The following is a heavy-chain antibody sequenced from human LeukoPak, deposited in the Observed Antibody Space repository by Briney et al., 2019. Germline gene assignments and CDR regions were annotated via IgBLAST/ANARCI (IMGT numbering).Heavy chain of an antibody. CDR2: ISDSSSYI. Sequence: PGGSLRLSCAASGFTFSSYSMNWVRQAPGKGLEWVSSISDSSSYIYYADSVKGRFIISRDNAKNSLYLQMNSLGAEDSAVYYCARERKSMTTVTTGFDYWGQGTLVTVSS. D-gene: IGHD4-17*01. J-gene: IGHJ4*01. V-gene: IGHV3-21*01. CDR3: ARERKSMTTVTTGFDY. CDR1: GFTFSSYS.